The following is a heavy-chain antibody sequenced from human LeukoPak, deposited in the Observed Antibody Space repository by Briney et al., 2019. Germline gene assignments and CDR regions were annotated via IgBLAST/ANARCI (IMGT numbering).Heavy chain of an antibody. CDR1: GGSISSSSYY. D-gene: IGHD3-22*01. V-gene: IGHV4-39*07. J-gene: IGHJ4*02. CDR3: ARGPIAYYYDSSGYRTFDY. Sequence: SETLSPTCTVSGGSISSSSYYWGWVRQPPGKGLEWIGSIYYSGSTYYNPSLKSRVTISVDTSKNQFSLKLSSVTAADTAVYYCARGPIAYYYDSSGYRTFDYWGQGTLVTVSS. CDR2: IYYSGST.